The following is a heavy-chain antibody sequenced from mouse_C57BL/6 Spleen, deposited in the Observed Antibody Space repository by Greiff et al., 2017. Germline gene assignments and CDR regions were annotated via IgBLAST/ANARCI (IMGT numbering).Heavy chain of an antibody. D-gene: IGHD1-1*01. J-gene: IGHJ4*01. CDR1: GFTFSDYG. V-gene: IGHV5-17*01. Sequence: EVKVEESGGGLVKPGGSLKLSCAASGFTFSDYGMHWVRQAPEKGLEWVAYISSGSSTIYYADTVKGRFTISRDNAKNTLFLQMTSLRSEDTAMYYCAYYYGSAYAMDYWGQGTSVTVSS. CDR2: ISSGSSTI. CDR3: AYYYGSAYAMDY.